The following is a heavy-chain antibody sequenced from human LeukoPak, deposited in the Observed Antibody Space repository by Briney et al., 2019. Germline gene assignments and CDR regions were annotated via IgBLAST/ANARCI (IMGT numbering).Heavy chain of an antibody. J-gene: IGHJ4*02. CDR1: GFTFSSYA. V-gene: IGHV3-64*01. CDR3: ARVHDSSGYYYFDY. Sequence: GGSLRLSCSASGFTFSSYAMHWARQAPGKGLEYVSAISSNGGSTYYANSVKGRFTISRDNSKNTLYLQMGSLRAEDMAVYYCARVHDSSGYYYFDYWGQGTLVTVSS. CDR2: ISSNGGST. D-gene: IGHD3-22*01.